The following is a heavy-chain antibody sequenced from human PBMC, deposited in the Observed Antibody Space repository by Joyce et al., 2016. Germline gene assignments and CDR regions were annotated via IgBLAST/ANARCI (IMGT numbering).Heavy chain of an antibody. Sequence: EAQLVESGGVVVQPGGSLRLSCVASGFNFDDYPMNWVRQAPGKGPEWVSIISWDASSTYYADSVKGRFTISRDNSENSLYLQMNSLRVEDTALYYCVRDTGAWTRYFDLWGRGTPVTVSS. J-gene: IGHJ2*01. CDR3: VRDTGAWTRYFDL. V-gene: IGHV3-43*01. CDR1: GFNFDDYP. D-gene: IGHD1-1*01. CDR2: ISWDASST.